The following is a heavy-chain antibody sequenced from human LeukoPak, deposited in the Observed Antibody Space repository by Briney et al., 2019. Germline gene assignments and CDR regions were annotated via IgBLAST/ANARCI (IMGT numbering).Heavy chain of an antibody. D-gene: IGHD5-12*01. CDR1: GGSFSGYY. V-gene: IGHV4-34*01. J-gene: IGHJ4*02. CDR2: INRGGST. CDR3: ARQYSGYDSIDY. Sequence: SETLSLTCAVYGGSFSGYYWSWIRQPPGKGLEWIGEINRGGSTNYNPSLKSRVTISVDTSKIQFSLRLTSVTATDTAVYYCARQYSGYDSIDYWGQGTLVTVSS.